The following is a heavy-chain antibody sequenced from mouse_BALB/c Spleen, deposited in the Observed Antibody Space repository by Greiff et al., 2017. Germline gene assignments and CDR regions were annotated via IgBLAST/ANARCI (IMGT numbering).Heavy chain of an antibody. CDR3: AREDYGSSPWFAY. CDR1: GFSLTGYG. CDR2: IWGDGST. V-gene: IGHV2-6-7*01. Sequence: VQRVESGPGLVAPSQSLSITCTVSGFSLTGYGVNWVRQPPGKGLEWLGMIWGDGSTDYNSALKSRLSISKDNSKSQVFLKMNSLQTDDTARYYCAREDYGSSPWFAYWGQGTLVTVSA. D-gene: IGHD1-1*01. J-gene: IGHJ3*01.